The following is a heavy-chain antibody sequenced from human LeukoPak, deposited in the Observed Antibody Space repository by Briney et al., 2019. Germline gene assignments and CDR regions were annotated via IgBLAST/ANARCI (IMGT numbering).Heavy chain of an antibody. CDR2: ISSSGSTI. V-gene: IGHV3-48*03. CDR3: ARDRAYSSSPYFDY. J-gene: IGHJ4*02. D-gene: IGHD6-6*01. Sequence: PGRSLRLSCVASGFTFSNYEMNWGRQAPGKGLEWVSYISSSGSTIYYADSVKGRFTISRDNAEKSLYLQMNNLRVEDTAVYYCARDRAYSSSPYFDYWGQGTLVTVSS. CDR1: GFTFSNYE.